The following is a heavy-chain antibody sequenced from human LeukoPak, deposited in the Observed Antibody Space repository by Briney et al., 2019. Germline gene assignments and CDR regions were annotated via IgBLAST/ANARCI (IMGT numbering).Heavy chain of an antibody. CDR1: GYTFTSYG. Sequence: ASVKVSCKTSGYTFTSYGMHWVRQAPGQSLEWMGWINGGNGNTKYSEKFQGRVTIIRDTSASTAYMELSSLRSEDTAVYYCARGGSVVVDPSAFYFDYWGQGTLVTVSS. CDR2: INGGNGNT. V-gene: IGHV1-3*01. J-gene: IGHJ4*02. CDR3: ARGGSVVVDPSAFYFDY. D-gene: IGHD3-22*01.